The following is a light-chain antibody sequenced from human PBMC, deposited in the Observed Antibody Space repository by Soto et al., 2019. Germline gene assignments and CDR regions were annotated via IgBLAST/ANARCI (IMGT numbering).Light chain of an antibody. CDR1: QYIRTY. CDR3: QQSYSNPMYT. Sequence: DIQMTQSPSSLSASVGDRVTISCRASQYIRTYLNWYQQKPGQAPKLLIYAASNLQNGVPSRFSGSASGAEFTLTISSLQPEDFATYYCQQSYSNPMYTFGQGTKLEIK. CDR2: AAS. J-gene: IGKJ2*01. V-gene: IGKV1-39*01.